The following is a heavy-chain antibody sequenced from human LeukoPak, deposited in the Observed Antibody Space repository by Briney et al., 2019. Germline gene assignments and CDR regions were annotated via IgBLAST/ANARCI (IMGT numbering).Heavy chain of an antibody. CDR3: ARGPPSYDILTGLFDY. CDR1: GYTFTGYY. V-gene: IGHV1-2*06. J-gene: IGHJ4*02. CDR2: INPNSGGT. Sequence: ASVKVSCKASGYTFTGYYMQWVRQAPGQGLEWMGRINPNSGGTNYAQKFQGRVTMTRDTSISTAYMELSRLRSDDTAVYYCARGPPSYDILTGLFDYWGQGTLVTVSS. D-gene: IGHD3-9*01.